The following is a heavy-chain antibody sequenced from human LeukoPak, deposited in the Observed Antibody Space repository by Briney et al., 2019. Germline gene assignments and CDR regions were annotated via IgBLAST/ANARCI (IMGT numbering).Heavy chain of an antibody. D-gene: IGHD1-26*01. J-gene: IGHJ2*01. V-gene: IGHV3-23*01. Sequence: PGGSLRLSCVVSGFTFSNYAMGWVRQAPGQGLDWVSAISDSGGNTYYADSVKGRFTISRDSSKNTLFLQMNTLRAEDTAIYYCAKDRTVGASYWYFDLWGRGTLVTVSS. CDR1: GFTFSNYA. CDR3: AKDRTVGASYWYFDL. CDR2: ISDSGGNT.